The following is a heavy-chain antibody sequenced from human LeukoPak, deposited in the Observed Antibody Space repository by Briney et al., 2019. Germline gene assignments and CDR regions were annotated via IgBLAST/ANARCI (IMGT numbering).Heavy chain of an antibody. D-gene: IGHD3-22*01. Sequence: GGSLRLSCAASAFSFSNHAMSWVRQAPGKGLQWVSAISGGGVAIYYADSVKGRFTISRDNSKNTLYLQMNSLRAEDTAVYYCAKDGFDYYDSSGYYYFNYWGQGTLVSVSS. CDR1: AFSFSNHA. V-gene: IGHV3-23*01. CDR2: ISGGGVAI. J-gene: IGHJ4*02. CDR3: AKDGFDYYDSSGYYYFNY.